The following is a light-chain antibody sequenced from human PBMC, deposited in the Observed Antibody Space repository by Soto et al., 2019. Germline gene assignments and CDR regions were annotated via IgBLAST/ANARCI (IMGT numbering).Light chain of an antibody. CDR2: DVS. Sequence: QSVLTQPASVSGSPGQSITISCTGTSSDVGGYNYVSWYQQHPGKAPKLMIYDVSNRPSGVSNRFSGSKSGNTASLTISGLQAEDEADYYCSSYTSSRTPXVFGTGTKVTVL. CDR1: SSDVGGYNY. CDR3: SSYTSSRTPXV. J-gene: IGLJ1*01. V-gene: IGLV2-14*01.